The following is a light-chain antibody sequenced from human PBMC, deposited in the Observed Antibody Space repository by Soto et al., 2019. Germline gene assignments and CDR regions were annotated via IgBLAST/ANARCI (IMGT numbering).Light chain of an antibody. Sequence: DIVMTQSPHSLAVSLGERATINCKSSQSIFYSSNNKNYLAWFQQKPGQPPKLLIYWASTRESGVPDRFSGSGSGTDFTLTISSLQAEDVAVYYCQQYYSAPTWTFGQGTKVEIK. V-gene: IGKV4-1*01. CDR3: QQYYSAPTWT. CDR2: WAS. J-gene: IGKJ1*01. CDR1: QSIFYSSNNKNY.